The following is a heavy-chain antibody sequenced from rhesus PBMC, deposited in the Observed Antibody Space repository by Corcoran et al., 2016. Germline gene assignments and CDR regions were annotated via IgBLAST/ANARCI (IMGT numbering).Heavy chain of an antibody. Sequence: QLQLQELGPGLMKPSETLSLTCAVSGGSISGNYGSWIRQPPGKGLEWIGRISGSGGSTDHNPSLKSRVTISTDTSKNQFSLKLSSVTAADTAVYYCARGTGLYGLDSWGQGVVVTVSS. V-gene: IGHV4-173*01. CDR2: ISGSGGST. CDR1: GGSISGNY. J-gene: IGHJ6*01. D-gene: IGHD2-15*01. CDR3: ARGTGLYGLDS.